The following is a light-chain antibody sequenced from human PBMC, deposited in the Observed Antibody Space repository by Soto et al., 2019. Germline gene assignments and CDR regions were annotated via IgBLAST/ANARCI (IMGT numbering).Light chain of an antibody. V-gene: IGKV1-5*03. Sequence: DIQMTQSPSALSASVGDRVTITCRASQSVSRWVAWYQQKPGKAPKLLIYKASSLDSGVPSRFSGSGSETEFTLTISSLQPDDFATYYCQHYNSYPYTFGQGTKLEIK. CDR1: QSVSRW. CDR2: KAS. CDR3: QHYNSYPYT. J-gene: IGKJ2*01.